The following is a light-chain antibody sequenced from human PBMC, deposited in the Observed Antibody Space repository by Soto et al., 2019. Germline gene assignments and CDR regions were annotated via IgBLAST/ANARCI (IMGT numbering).Light chain of an antibody. Sequence: QSVLTQPASVSGPPGQSITISCTGTSSDVGSYNLVSWYQQHPGKAPKLMIYEVSKRPSGVSNRFSGSKSGNTASLTISGLQAEDEADYYCCSYAGSSTFVFRTGTKVTVL. CDR2: EVS. J-gene: IGLJ1*01. V-gene: IGLV2-23*02. CDR3: CSYAGSSTFV. CDR1: SSDVGSYNL.